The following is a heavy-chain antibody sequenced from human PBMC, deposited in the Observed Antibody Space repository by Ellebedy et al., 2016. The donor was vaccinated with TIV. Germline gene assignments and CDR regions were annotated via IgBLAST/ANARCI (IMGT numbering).Heavy chain of an antibody. CDR3: AKEQGHGLPFDY. CDR1: GFTSSNYA. D-gene: IGHD2-8*01. V-gene: IGHV3-23*01. J-gene: IGHJ4*02. Sequence: PAGSLRLSCAASGFTSSNYAMSLVRRAPGEGLEWVGAISGDASATYYADSVRGRFTVSRDNSKDTLYLQMNSLRAEDTAVYYWAKEQGHGLPFDYWGQGALVSVSS. CDR2: ISGDASAT.